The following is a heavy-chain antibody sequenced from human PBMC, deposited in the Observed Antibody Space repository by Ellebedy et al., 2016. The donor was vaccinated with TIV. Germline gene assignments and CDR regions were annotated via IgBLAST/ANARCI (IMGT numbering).Heavy chain of an antibody. CDR1: GFTFSSYA. D-gene: IGHD6-19*01. CDR3: AKEPKEGSSDY. J-gene: IGHJ4*02. Sequence: GESLKISCAASGFTFSSYAMNWVRQAPGKGLEGVSVIWYDGINKYYADSVEGRFTSSRDNSKNTLFLQMNSLRVEDTAVYYCAKEPKEGSSDYWGQGTLVTVSS. V-gene: IGHV3-33*06. CDR2: IWYDGINK.